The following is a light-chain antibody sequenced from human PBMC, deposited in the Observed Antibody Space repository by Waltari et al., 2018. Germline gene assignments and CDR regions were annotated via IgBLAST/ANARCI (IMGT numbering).Light chain of an antibody. J-gene: IGLJ1*01. CDR3: SSYAGRGTYV. V-gene: IGLV2-23*01. CDR1: TSDVGAYDL. Sequence: QSALTQPASVSGTPGQSITISCTGTTSDVGAYDLVSWYQQHPGEAPKLLICEAFKRPSDISSLFSGSKSGSTASLTIACLQPEDEGDYFCSSYAGRGTYVFGSGTKVTVL. CDR2: EAF.